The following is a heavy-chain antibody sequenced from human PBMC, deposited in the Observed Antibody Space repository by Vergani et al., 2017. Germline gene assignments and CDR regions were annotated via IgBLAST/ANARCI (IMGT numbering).Heavy chain of an antibody. CDR2: VNSDGDVT. Sequence: EVQLVDSGGDLVQPGGSLRLSCAASGFTFRAYWLHWVRQTPGKGLVWVAHVNSDGDVTAYAASVKGRFTISRDNSNDALYLHMNSLRTDDTAVYYCARDLAYCHEGSCALWGQGSVVTVSS. V-gene: IGHV3-74*01. CDR1: GFTFRAYW. J-gene: IGHJ4*02. CDR3: ARDLAYCHEGSCAL. D-gene: IGHD2-15*01.